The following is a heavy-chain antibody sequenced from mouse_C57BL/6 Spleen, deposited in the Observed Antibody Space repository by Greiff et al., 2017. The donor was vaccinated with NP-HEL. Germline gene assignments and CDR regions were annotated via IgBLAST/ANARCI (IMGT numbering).Heavy chain of an antibody. CDR2: ISNGGGST. Sequence: EVMLVESGGGLVQPGGSLKLSCAASGFTFSDYYMYWVRQTPEKRLEWVAYISNGGGSTYYPDTVKGRFTISRDNAKNTLYLQMSRLKSEDTAMYYCARRDGSWYFDVWGTGTTVTVSS. CDR3: ARRDGSWYFDV. D-gene: IGHD1-1*01. J-gene: IGHJ1*03. CDR1: GFTFSDYY. V-gene: IGHV5-12*01.